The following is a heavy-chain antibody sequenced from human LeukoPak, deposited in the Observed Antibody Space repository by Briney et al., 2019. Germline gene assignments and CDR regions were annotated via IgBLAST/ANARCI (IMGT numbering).Heavy chain of an antibody. Sequence: PSETLSLTCAVYGGSFSGYYWSWIRQPPGKGLEWIGEINHSGSTNYNPSLKSRVTISVDTSKNQFSLKLSSVTAADTAVYYCASGVYYYDSSGYYRPLDTGYWGQGTLVTVSS. CDR2: INHSGST. CDR3: ASGVYYYDSSGYYRPLDTGY. J-gene: IGHJ4*02. D-gene: IGHD3-22*01. V-gene: IGHV4-34*01. CDR1: GGSFSGYY.